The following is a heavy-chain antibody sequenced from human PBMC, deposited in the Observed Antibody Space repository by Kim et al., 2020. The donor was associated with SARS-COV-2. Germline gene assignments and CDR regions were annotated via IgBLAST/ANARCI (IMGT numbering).Heavy chain of an antibody. CDR3: ARGPNYSPFDY. J-gene: IGHJ4*02. V-gene: IGHV3-48*03. Sequence: GGSLRLSCTASGFTFSSYEMNWVRQAPGKGLEWVSYIIGSGTTIYYADSVRGRFTISRDNDKNTLFLQMNSLRGEDTAVYYCARGPNYSPFDYWGEGSVV. D-gene: IGHD4-4*01. CDR1: GFTFSSYE. CDR2: IIGSGTTI.